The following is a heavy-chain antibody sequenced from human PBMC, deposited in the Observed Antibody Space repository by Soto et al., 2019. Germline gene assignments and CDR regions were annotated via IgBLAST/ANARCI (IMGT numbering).Heavy chain of an antibody. CDR1: GYTFTSYG. CDR2: ISAYNGNT. V-gene: IGHV1-18*01. D-gene: IGHD5-18*01. J-gene: IGHJ6*02. CDR3: ARDGVDTATGYYYGMDV. Sequence: QVQLVQSGAEVKKPGASVKVSCKASGYTFTSYGISWVRQAPGQGLEWMGWISAYNGNTNYAQKLQGRVTMTTDTSTSTAYMALRSLRSDDTAVYYWARDGVDTATGYYYGMDVWGQGTTVTVSS.